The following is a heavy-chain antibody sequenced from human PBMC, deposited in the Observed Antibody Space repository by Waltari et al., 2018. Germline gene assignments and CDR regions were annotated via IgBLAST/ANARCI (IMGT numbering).Heavy chain of an antibody. CDR2: IIQDGSQT. V-gene: IGHV3-7*01. D-gene: IGHD3-10*01. CDR3: ASDDYFGSGREVKHAFDI. J-gene: IGHJ3*02. CDR1: GFTFSNYW. Sequence: EVQLVESGGGLVQTGGSLRLSCAASGFTFSNYWMTWVRQPPGKGLEWVANIIQDGSQTFYVDSVKGRFTIARDNAKDSLFLQMNSLRAEDTAVYYCASDDYFGSGREVKHAFDIWGQGTMVTVSS.